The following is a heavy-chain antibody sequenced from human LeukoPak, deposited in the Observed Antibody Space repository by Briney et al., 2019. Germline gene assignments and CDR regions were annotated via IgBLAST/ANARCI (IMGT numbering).Heavy chain of an antibody. V-gene: IGHV3-30*02. Sequence: GGSLRLSCAASGFTFRNYGMHWVRPAPGKGLEWVAFIRYDGSIKYYVDSVKGRFTVSRDNSKNTLYLQMNSLRAEDTAVYYCAKDVNVGGDYFDYWGQGTLVTVSS. CDR3: AKDVNVGGDYFDY. CDR1: GFTFRNYG. J-gene: IGHJ4*02. CDR2: IRYDGSIK. D-gene: IGHD3-10*01.